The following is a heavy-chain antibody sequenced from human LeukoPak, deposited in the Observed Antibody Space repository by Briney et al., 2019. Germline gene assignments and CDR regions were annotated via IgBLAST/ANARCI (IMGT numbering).Heavy chain of an antibody. J-gene: IGHJ6*02. V-gene: IGHV4-4*07. CDR2: IYTSGST. CDR3: ARSGAVAGYYYYYGMDV. D-gene: IGHD6-19*01. CDR1: GCSISSYY. Sequence: SETLSLTCTVSGCSISSYYWSWIRQPAGKGLEWIGRIYTSGSTNYNPSLKSRVTMSVDTSKNQFSLKLSSVTAADTAVYYCARSGAVAGYYYYYGMDVWGQGTTVTVSS.